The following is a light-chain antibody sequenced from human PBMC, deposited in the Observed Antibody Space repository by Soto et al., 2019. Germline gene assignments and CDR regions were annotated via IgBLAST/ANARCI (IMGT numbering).Light chain of an antibody. V-gene: IGKV1-5*01. CDR1: QSISSW. CDR2: DAS. Sequence: DIQMTQSPSTLSASVGDKDTNTYRDSQSISSWLAWYQQKPGKAPKLLIYDASSLQSGVPSRFSGSGSGTEFTLTISSLQPDDFATYYCQQYNSYAWTFGQGTKV. J-gene: IGKJ1*01. CDR3: QQYNSYAWT.